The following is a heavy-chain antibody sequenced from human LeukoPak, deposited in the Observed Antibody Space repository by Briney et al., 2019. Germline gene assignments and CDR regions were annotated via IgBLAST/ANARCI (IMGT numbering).Heavy chain of an antibody. CDR3: AREDIVVVPAAMPIDY. V-gene: IGHV3-21*01. CDR2: ISSSSSYI. J-gene: IGHJ4*02. CDR1: GFTFSSYS. Sequence: PGGSLRLSCAASGFTFSSYSMNWVRQAPGKGLEWVSSISSSSSYIYYADSVKGRFTTSRDNAKNSLYLQMNSLRAEDTAVYYCAREDIVVVPAAMPIDYWGQGTLVTVSS. D-gene: IGHD2-2*01.